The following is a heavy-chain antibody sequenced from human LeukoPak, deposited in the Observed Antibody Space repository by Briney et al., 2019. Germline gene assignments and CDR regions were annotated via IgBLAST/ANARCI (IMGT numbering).Heavy chain of an antibody. CDR3: ARDLYDSSGYYGSYWFDP. CDR2: IYTSGST. J-gene: IGHJ5*02. Sequence: TLSLTCTVSGGSISSGSYYWSWIRQPAGEGLEWIGRIYTSGSTNYNPSLKSRVTISVDTSKNQFSLKLGSVTAADTAVYYCARDLYDSSGYYGSYWFDPWGQGTLVTVSS. D-gene: IGHD3-22*01. CDR1: GGSISSGSYY. V-gene: IGHV4-61*02.